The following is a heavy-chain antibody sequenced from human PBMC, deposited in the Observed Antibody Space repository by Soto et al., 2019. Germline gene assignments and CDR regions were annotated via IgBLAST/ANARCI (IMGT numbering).Heavy chain of an antibody. CDR2: ISAYNGNT. CDR1: GYTFTSYG. V-gene: IGHV1-18*01. CDR3: ARHRGGYCSSTSCYNDYYYYMDV. D-gene: IGHD2-2*02. J-gene: IGHJ6*03. Sequence: ASVKVSCKASGYTFTSYGISWVRQAPGQGLEWMGWISAYNGNTNYAQKLQGRVTMTTDTSTSTAYMELRSLRSDDTAVYYCARHRGGYCSSTSCYNDYYYYMDVWGKGTTVTVSS.